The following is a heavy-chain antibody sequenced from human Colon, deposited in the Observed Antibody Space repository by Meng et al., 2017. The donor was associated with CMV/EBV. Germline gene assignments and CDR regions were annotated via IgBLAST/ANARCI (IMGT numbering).Heavy chain of an antibody. CDR3: ARDGGWELPFSIDP. CDR2: INAGNGNT. Sequence: SGYPFNYYAIHWVRQAPGQGLEWMGRINAGNGNTDYSPTFQDRLTLSRDTSADTAYMELRSLTSEDTAVYYCARDGGWELPFSIDPWGQGTLVTVSS. CDR1: GYPFNYYA. D-gene: IGHD1-26*01. V-gene: IGHV1-3*01. J-gene: IGHJ5*02.